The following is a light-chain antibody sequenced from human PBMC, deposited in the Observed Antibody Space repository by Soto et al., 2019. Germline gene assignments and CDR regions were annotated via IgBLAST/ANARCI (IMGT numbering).Light chain of an antibody. CDR3: QQSNNWPWT. CDR2: RAS. V-gene: IGKV3-15*01. CDR1: QLFSSN. J-gene: IGKJ1*01. Sequence: EIVMTQSPATLSVSPGESVTLSCRASQLFSSNLAWYQQKPGQAPKLLIYRASTRATGIPARFSGSGSGTEFTLTISSLQSEDFAVYYCQQSNNWPWTFGQGTKVDIK.